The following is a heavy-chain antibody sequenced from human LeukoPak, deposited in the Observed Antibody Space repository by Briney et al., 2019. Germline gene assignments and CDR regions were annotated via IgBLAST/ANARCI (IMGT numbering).Heavy chain of an antibody. V-gene: IGHV1-69*13. Sequence: GASVTVSCKASGGTFSSYAISWVRQAPGQGLEWMGGIIPIFGTANYAQKFQGRVTITADESTSTAYMELSSLRSEDTAVYYCARDRLGATTLQYFQHWGQGTLVTVSS. D-gene: IGHD1-26*01. CDR2: IIPIFGTA. CDR1: GGTFSSYA. J-gene: IGHJ1*01. CDR3: ARDRLGATTLQYFQH.